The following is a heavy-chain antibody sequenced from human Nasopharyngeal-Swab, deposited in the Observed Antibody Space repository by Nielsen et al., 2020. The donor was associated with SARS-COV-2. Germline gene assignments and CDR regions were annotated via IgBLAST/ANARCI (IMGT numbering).Heavy chain of an antibody. Sequence: GSLRLSCAASGFTFSNFAMSWVRQAPGKGLEWVSVISGGSDSTYYTDSVRGRFTISRDNSKNTLNLQMNNLRAEDTAIYYCAKDRDSGDDSDDYYHYYGMDVWGQGTTVTVFS. CDR3: AKDRDSGDDSDDYYHYYGMDV. CDR1: GFTFSNFA. J-gene: IGHJ6*02. CDR2: ISGGSDST. D-gene: IGHD5-12*01. V-gene: IGHV3-23*01.